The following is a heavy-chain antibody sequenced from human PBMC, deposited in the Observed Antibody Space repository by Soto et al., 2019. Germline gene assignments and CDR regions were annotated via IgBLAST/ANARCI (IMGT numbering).Heavy chain of an antibody. Sequence: PGGSLRLSCAASGFTSWDYDMSWIRQARGKGLEWVSYISRSGNTMYYGDYVKGRFTISRDNAENSVFLQMISLRAEDTAVYYCVREGRSSTSCNTGCAFDIWGQGTMVTVSS. CDR3: VREGRSSTSCNTGCAFDI. D-gene: IGHD2-2*02. CDR1: GFTSWDYD. J-gene: IGHJ3*02. V-gene: IGHV3-11*01. CDR2: ISRSGNTM.